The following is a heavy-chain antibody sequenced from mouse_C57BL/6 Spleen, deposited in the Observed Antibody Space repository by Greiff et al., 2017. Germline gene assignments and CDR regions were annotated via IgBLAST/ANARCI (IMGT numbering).Heavy chain of an antibody. CDR2: ISSGGSYT. D-gene: IGHD2-4*01. Sequence: VESGGDLVKPGGSLKLSCAASGFTFSSYGMSWVRQTPDKRLEWVATISSGGSYTYYPDSVKGRFTISRDNAKNTLYLQMSSLKSEDTAMYYCAREYYDLFDYWGQGTTLTVAS. CDR3: AREYYDLFDY. V-gene: IGHV5-6*01. CDR1: GFTFSSYG. J-gene: IGHJ2*01.